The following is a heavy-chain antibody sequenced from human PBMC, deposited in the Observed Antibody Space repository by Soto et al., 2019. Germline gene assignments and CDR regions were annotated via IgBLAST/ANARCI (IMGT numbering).Heavy chain of an antibody. V-gene: IGHV4-61*08. CDR3: TREQSDDNYFDP. CDR1: GAALSSGGYF. Sequence: SETLSLTYTVSGAALSSGGYFYTWVRQPPGKGLEWLGYIYYSGGTNYNPSLKSRVTISLDKSKSQFSLRLISVTAADTAVYYWTREQSDDNYFDPWGQGTLVTVSS. D-gene: IGHD6-19*01. J-gene: IGHJ5*02. CDR2: IYYSGGT.